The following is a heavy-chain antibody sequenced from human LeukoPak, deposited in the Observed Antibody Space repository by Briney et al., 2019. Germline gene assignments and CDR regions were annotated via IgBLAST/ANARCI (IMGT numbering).Heavy chain of an antibody. CDR1: GYTFSSYA. CDR2: IRGSGCST. V-gene: IGHV3-23*01. D-gene: IGHD3-22*01. Sequence: GGSLRLSCAASGYTFSSYAMNWVRQAPGKGLEWVSAIRGSGCSTYYADSVKGRFTISRDNSKNTLYLQMNSLRAKDTAVYYCAKGDYDSRGYYLDYWGQGNRVTVSS. J-gene: IGHJ4*02. CDR3: AKGDYDSRGYYLDY.